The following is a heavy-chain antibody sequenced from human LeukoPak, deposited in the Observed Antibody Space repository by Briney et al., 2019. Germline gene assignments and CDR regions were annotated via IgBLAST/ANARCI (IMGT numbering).Heavy chain of an antibody. CDR3: ARDSSGWYRWFDP. D-gene: IGHD6-19*01. CDR1: GGSISSYY. J-gene: IGHJ5*02. V-gene: IGHV4-59*01. CDR2: IYYSGST. Sequence: SETLSLTCTVSGGSISSYYWSWIRQPPGKGLEWIGSIYYSGSTNYNPSLKSRVTISVDTSKNQFSLKLSSVTAADTAVYYCARDSSGWYRWFDPWGQGTLVTVSS.